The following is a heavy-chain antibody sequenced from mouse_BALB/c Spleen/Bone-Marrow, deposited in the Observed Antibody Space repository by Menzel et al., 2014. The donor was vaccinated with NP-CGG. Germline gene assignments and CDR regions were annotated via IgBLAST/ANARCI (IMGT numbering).Heavy chain of an antibody. J-gene: IGHJ2*01. Sequence: VQLQQSGAELVRPGTSVKISCKASGYTFTNYWLGWMKQRPGHGLEWIGDFYPGGGYTNYNEEFKGKATLTADASSSTAYMQPSSLTSEDSAVYFCARAAYFDYWGQGTTLTVSS. V-gene: IGHV1-63*02. CDR3: ARAAYFDY. CDR1: GYTFTNYW. CDR2: FYPGGGYT.